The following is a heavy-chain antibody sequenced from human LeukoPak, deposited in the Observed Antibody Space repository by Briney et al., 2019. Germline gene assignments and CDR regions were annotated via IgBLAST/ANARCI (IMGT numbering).Heavy chain of an antibody. Sequence: SETLSLTCTVSGGSISSGGYYWSWIRQHPGKGLEWIGYIYYSGSTYYNPSLKSRVTISVDTSKNQFSLKLSSVTAADTAVYYCARRVIAAADDYFDYWGQGTLVTVSS. CDR3: ARRVIAAADDYFDY. V-gene: IGHV4-31*03. CDR1: GGSISSGGYY. CDR2: IYYSGST. D-gene: IGHD6-13*01. J-gene: IGHJ4*02.